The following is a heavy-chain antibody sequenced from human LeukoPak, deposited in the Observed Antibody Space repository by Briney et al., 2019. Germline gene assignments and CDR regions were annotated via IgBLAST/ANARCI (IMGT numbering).Heavy chain of an antibody. CDR2: IIPIFGTA. CDR3: ARDPHHCSGGSCYGY. Sequence: ASVKVSCKASGGTFSSYAISWVRQAPGQGLEWMGRIIPIFGTANYAQKFQGRVTITTDESTSTAYMELSSLRSEDTAVYYCARDPHHCSGGSCYGYWGQGTLVTVSS. J-gene: IGHJ4*02. CDR1: GGTFSSYA. V-gene: IGHV1-69*05. D-gene: IGHD2-15*01.